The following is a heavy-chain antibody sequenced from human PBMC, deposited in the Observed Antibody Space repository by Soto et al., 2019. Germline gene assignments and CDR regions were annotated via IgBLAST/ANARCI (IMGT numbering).Heavy chain of an antibody. J-gene: IGHJ4*02. Sequence: QVQLQQWGAGLLKPSETLSLTCAVYGGSFSGYYWSWIRQPPGKGLEWIGEINHSGSTNYNPSLKSRVTISVDTSKNQFSLKLSSVTAADTAVYYCARVRSRSPPLKWGKGTLVTVSS. CDR1: GGSFSGYY. CDR3: ARVRSRSPPLK. V-gene: IGHV4-34*01. CDR2: INHSGST.